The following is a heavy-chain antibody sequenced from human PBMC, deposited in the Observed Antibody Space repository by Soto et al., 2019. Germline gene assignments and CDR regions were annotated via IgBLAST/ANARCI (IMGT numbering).Heavy chain of an antibody. CDR2: IIPILGIA. CDR3: ARRTVRDGYNLHFDY. CDR1: GCSFSSCT. D-gene: IGHD5-12*01. J-gene: IGHJ4*02. V-gene: IGHV1-69*02. Sequence: QVQLVQSGAEVKKPASSVKVSCKASGCSFSSCTISWVRQAPGQGLEWMGGIIPILGIANYGQKVQGRVTITADKTTSKAYMGLSSLGSEDTGLYYCARRTVRDGYNLHFDYWGQGTLVTVSS.